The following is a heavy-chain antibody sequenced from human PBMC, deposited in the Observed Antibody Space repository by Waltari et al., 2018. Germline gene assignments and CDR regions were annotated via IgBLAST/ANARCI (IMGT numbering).Heavy chain of an antibody. J-gene: IGHJ5*02. CDR2: INPNSGGT. Sequence: QVQLVQSGAEVKKPGASVKVSCKASGYTFTGYYMHWVRQAPGQGLEWMGWINPNSGGTNNAQKFQGRVTMTRDTSISTAYMELSRLRSDDTAVYYCARDSWIQLWFSWFDPWGQGTLVTVSS. CDR1: GYTFTGYY. CDR3: ARDSWIQLWFSWFDP. V-gene: IGHV1-2*02. D-gene: IGHD5-18*01.